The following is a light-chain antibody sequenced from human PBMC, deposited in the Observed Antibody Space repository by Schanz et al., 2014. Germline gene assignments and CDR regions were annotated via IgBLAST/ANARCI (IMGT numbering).Light chain of an antibody. CDR3: CSYAGSYNFWV. CDR2: DVS. V-gene: IGLV2-11*01. J-gene: IGLJ3*02. CDR1: GSDVGGHNR. Sequence: QSVLTQPPSVSGSPGQSVTISCTGTGSDVGGHNRVSWYQQYPGKVPKLIIYDVSERPSGVPDRFSGSKSGNTASLTISGLQAEDEADYYCCSYAGSYNFWVFGGGTKLTVL.